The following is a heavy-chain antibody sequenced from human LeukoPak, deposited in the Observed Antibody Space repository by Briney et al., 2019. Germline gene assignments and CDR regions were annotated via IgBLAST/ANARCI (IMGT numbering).Heavy chain of an antibody. Sequence: PGGSLRLSCAASGFTFSSYAMNWVRQAPGKGLDWVPSISSSSSSIYYADSVKGRFTISRDNAKNSLSLQMNSLRAEDTAVYYCARGPYTDYWGQGTLVTVSS. CDR1: GFTFSSYA. V-gene: IGHV3-21*01. CDR3: ARGPYTDY. D-gene: IGHD4-11*01. CDR2: ISSSSSSI. J-gene: IGHJ4*02.